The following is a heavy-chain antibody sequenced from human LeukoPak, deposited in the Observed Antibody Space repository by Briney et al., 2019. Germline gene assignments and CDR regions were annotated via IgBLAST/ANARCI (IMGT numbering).Heavy chain of an antibody. CDR2: ISSSTRYI. CDR1: GFTFSSYS. CDR3: AKDDYGFDN. V-gene: IGHV3-21*01. D-gene: IGHD4-17*01. Sequence: GGSLRLSCATSGFTFSSYSMNWVRQAPGKGLEWVSSISSSTRYIYYADSVKGRFTISRDNSKNTLYVQMNSLRAEDTAVYYCAKDDYGFDNWGQGTLVTVSS. J-gene: IGHJ5*02.